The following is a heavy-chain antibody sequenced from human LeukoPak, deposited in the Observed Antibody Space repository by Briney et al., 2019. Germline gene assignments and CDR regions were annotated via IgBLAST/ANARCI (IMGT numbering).Heavy chain of an antibody. CDR2: IYQSGRT. V-gene: IGHV4-59*12. CDR3: ARERRFLEWLFRRPAAFDI. Sequence: PSETLSLTCTVSGGSISSYYWSWIRQPPGKGLEWIGSIYQSGRTYYNPSLKSRVTISVDTSKNQFSLKLSSVTAADTAVYYCARERRFLEWLFRRPAAFDIWGQGTMVSVSS. J-gene: IGHJ3*02. CDR1: GGSISSYY. D-gene: IGHD3-3*01.